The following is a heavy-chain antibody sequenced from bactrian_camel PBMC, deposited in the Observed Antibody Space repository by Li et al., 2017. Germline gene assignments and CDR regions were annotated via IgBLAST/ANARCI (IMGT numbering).Heavy chain of an antibody. CDR1: GLSLSNSRYS. D-gene: IGHD1*01. CDR3: VRDLNGQANV. Sequence: VQLVESGGGSVQAGGSLRLSCAVSGLSLSNSRYSMAWFRQAPGKGLEWVSSIDSGGATYYLDSVKDRFTISRDIAKNTVYLQMNSLKPEDTAVYFCVRDLNGQANVWGQGTQVTVS. V-gene: IGHV3S35*01. CDR2: IDSGGAT. J-gene: IGHJ4*01.